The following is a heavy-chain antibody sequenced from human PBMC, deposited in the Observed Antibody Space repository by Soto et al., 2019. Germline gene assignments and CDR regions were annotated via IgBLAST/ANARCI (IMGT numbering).Heavy chain of an antibody. J-gene: IGHJ4*02. CDR3: TRRTSGYFGY. V-gene: IGHV3-23*03. CDR1: GFTFSDYT. D-gene: IGHD2-15*01. CDR2: ILSDYNT. Sequence: EVQLLESGGGLVQPGGSLTLSCAASGFTFSDYTMSWVRQAPGKVLESISVILSDYNTYYAGSVRGRFTISRDNSKNTLYLETNSLRAEDTAVYYCTRRTSGYFGYWGQGALVTVSS.